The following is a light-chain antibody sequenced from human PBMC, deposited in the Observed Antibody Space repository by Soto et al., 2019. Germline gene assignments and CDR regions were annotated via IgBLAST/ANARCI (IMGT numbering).Light chain of an antibody. V-gene: IGKV1-39*01. CDR3: QQSYSTPIT. CDR2: DVS. J-gene: IGKJ5*01. Sequence: DIQMTQSPSSLSTSVGDRVTITCQASQDISDNLNWYQQKQGKAPKVLISDVSNLETGVSSRFSGSGSGTDFTLTISSLQPEDFATYYCQQSYSTPITFGQGTRLAIK. CDR1: QDISDN.